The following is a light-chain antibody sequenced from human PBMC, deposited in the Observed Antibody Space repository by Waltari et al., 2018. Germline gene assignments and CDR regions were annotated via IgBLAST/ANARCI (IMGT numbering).Light chain of an antibody. CDR2: QAI. Sequence: YDLPQSPTLSVSLGQAATLSCAGDQLTFKYFSWYRQRPGQSPELHIFQAIKRPPGVPERFSGSNSGHTATLTISGTQSLDEADYYCQAWDRRSVVFGGGTKLIVL. V-gene: IGLV3-1*01. CDR3: QAWDRRSVV. CDR1: QLTFKY. J-gene: IGLJ2*01.